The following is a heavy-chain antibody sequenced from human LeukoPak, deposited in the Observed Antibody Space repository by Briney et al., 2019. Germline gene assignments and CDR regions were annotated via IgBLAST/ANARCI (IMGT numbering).Heavy chain of an antibody. D-gene: IGHD6-13*01. V-gene: IGHV3-23*01. CDR2: ITGGGGTT. J-gene: IGHJ6*03. Sequence: GGSRRLSCAASGFTFSSYAMTWVRQAPGKGLEWVSGITGGGGTTYYADSVKGRFTISRDNSKNTLYLQMNSLRAEDTAEYYCAKRSGEQQGGNYYYYMDVWGKGTTVTVSS. CDR1: GFTFSSYA. CDR3: AKRSGEQQGGNYYYYMDV.